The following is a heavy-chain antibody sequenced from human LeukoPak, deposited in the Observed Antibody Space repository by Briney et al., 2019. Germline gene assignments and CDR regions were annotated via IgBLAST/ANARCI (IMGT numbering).Heavy chain of an antibody. CDR1: GYSFTSYW. Sequence: GESLKISCKGSGYSFTSYWIGWVRQMPGKGLEWMGIIYPGDSDTRYSPSFQGQVTISADKSISTAYQQWGSLKASDTAMYYCARLGIVGATAYYFDYWGQGTLVTVSS. V-gene: IGHV5-51*01. CDR2: IYPGDSDT. J-gene: IGHJ4*02. CDR3: ARLGIVGATAYYFDY. D-gene: IGHD1-26*01.